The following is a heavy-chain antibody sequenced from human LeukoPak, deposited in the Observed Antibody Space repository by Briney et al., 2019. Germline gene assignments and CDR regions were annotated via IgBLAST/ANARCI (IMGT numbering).Heavy chain of an antibody. CDR2: ISGGGGTT. Sequence: GGSLRLSCVASPFPFNTYAMSWVRQAPGKGLEWVSSISGGGGTTYYADSVKGRFSISRDNFKNTVYLQMNTLRAEDTAIYYCAKVARGYNGGWWDSWGQGTLVTVSS. CDR1: PFPFNTYA. J-gene: IGHJ5*01. D-gene: IGHD4-23*01. CDR3: AKVARGYNGGWWDS. V-gene: IGHV3-23*01.